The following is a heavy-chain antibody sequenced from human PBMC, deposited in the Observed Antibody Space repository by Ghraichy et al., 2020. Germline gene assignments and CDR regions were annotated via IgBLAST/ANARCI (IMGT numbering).Heavy chain of an antibody. D-gene: IGHD2-15*01. J-gene: IGHJ3*02. CDR1: GFTLSDYS. CDR2: ISSNSRHI. CDR3: VRVLCSGGGCYQRDDGFEI. V-gene: IGHV3-21*01. Sequence: GGSLRLSCLGSGFTLSDYSMNWVRQAPGKGLEWVSSISSNSRHIYFADLVRGRFTVSRDNAKNSLFLQMNSLRSEDTAIYYCVRVLCSGGGCYQRDDGFEIWGQGKMVTVSS.